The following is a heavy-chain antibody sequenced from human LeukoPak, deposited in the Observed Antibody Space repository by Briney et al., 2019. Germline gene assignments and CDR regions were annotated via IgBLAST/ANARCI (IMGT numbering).Heavy chain of an antibody. CDR2: IIPFLDVT. Sequence: SVKVSCKASGGTFSGYAVSWVRQAPGQGLEWMGRIIPFLDVTNYAQKFQGRVTITADKSTTTAYMDLSSLRSDDTAVYYCAGDRANVGYSDGIDYWGQGTLVTVSS. V-gene: IGHV1-69*04. CDR3: AGDRANVGYSDGIDY. D-gene: IGHD5-18*01. J-gene: IGHJ4*02. CDR1: GGTFSGYA.